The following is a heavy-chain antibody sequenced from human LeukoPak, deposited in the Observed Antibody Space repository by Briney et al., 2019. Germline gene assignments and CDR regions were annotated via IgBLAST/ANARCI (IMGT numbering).Heavy chain of an antibody. J-gene: IGHJ4*02. V-gene: IGHV3-23*01. CDR1: GFTFSTYV. CDR3: ARDADPRPDSNNDNYFDC. Sequence: LPGGSLRLSCAAPGFTFSTYVMTWVRQAPGKGLEWVSAISRNGRNTYYADPVKGQFTVSRDNSQNTLYLQLTSLTADDTAVYYCARDADPRPDSNNDNYFDCWGQGTLVTVSS. CDR2: ISRNGRNT. D-gene: IGHD1-1*01.